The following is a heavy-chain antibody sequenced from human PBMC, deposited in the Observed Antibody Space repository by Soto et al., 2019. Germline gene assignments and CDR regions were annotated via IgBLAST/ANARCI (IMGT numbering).Heavy chain of an antibody. Sequence: QVQLVQSGAEVKKPGSSVKVSCKASGGTFSSYAISWVRQAPGQGLEWMGGIIPIFGTANYAQKFQGRVTITADESTSTAYRELSSLRSEDTAVYYCARSEYYYDSSGYQNYYYYYGMDVWGQGTTVTVSS. CDR2: IIPIFGTA. CDR3: ARSEYYYDSSGYQNYYYYYGMDV. J-gene: IGHJ6*02. CDR1: GGTFSSYA. D-gene: IGHD3-22*01. V-gene: IGHV1-69*12.